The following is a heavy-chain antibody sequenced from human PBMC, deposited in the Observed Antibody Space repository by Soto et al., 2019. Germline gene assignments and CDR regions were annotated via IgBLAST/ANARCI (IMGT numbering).Heavy chain of an antibody. V-gene: IGHV1-69*02. CDR1: GGTFSSYS. J-gene: IGHJ6*02. Sequence: QVQLVQSGAEVKKPGSSVKVSCKASGGTFSSYSFTWVRQAPGQGLEWMGRIMPCCGIVSSAQKFQGRVTITADKSTSTAYMGLSSLRSEDTAVYYCARNADIGDIGLVPAAINAMDVWGRGTTVTVS. D-gene: IGHD2-2*02. CDR2: IMPCCGIV. CDR3: ARNADIGDIGLVPAAINAMDV.